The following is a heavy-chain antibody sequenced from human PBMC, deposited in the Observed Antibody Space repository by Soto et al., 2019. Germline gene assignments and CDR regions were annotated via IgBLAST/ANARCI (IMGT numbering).Heavy chain of an antibody. D-gene: IGHD2-21*02. V-gene: IGHV1-69*06. CDR2: IIPIFGTA. CDR3: ARRALSGDCHNWLDP. J-gene: IGHJ5*02. CDR1: GGTFSSYA. Sequence: SVKVSCKASGGTFSSYAISWVRQAPGQGLEWMGGIIPIFGTANYAQKFQGSVTITADKSTSTAYMALSSLRSEDTAVYYCARRALSGDCHNWLDPWGQGTLVTVSS.